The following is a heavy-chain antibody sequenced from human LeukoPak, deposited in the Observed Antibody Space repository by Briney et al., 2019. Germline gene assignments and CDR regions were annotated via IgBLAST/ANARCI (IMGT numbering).Heavy chain of an antibody. V-gene: IGHV1-18*01. J-gene: IGHJ4*02. D-gene: IGHD1-26*01. CDR3: ARDKSRAAATTIGGY. CDR1: GYTFTSYG. CDR2: IDTYTGHA. Sequence: GASVRVSCKTFGYTFTSYGISWIRQTPGQGLEWMGWIDTYTGHANYGQKIGGRVSMTTDTATGTAYMDLRDLRSDDTAVYFCARDKSRAAATTIGGYWGQGTLVIVSS.